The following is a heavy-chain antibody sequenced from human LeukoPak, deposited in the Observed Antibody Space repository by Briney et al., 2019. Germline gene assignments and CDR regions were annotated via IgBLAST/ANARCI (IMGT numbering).Heavy chain of an antibody. Sequence: GGSLRLSCAASGFTFSSYAMSWVRQAPGKGLEWVSSISSSSSYIYYADSVKGRFTISRDNAKNSLYLQMNSLRAEDTAVYYCARATGVVVIGYYYYGMDVWGQGTTVTVSS. CDR1: GFTFSSYA. CDR2: ISSSSSYI. CDR3: ARATGVVVIGYYYYGMDV. V-gene: IGHV3-21*01. J-gene: IGHJ6*02. D-gene: IGHD3-22*01.